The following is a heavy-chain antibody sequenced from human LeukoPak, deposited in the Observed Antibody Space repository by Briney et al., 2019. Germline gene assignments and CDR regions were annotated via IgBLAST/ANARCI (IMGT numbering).Heavy chain of an antibody. CDR3: ARDPRGYYGDYVGYFDY. J-gene: IGHJ4*02. Sequence: GGSLRLSCAASGFTFSDYCMSWIRQAPGKGLEWVSYISSSSSYTNYADSVKGRFTISRDNAKNSLYLQMNSLRAEDTAVYYCARDPRGYYGDYVGYFDYWGQGTLVTVSS. CDR1: GFTFSDYC. D-gene: IGHD4-17*01. CDR2: ISSSSSYT. V-gene: IGHV3-11*06.